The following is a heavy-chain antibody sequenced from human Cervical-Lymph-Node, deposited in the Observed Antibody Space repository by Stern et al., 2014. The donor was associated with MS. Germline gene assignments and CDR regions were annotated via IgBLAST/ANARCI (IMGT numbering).Heavy chain of an antibody. CDR3: ARDKMHAFDY. J-gene: IGHJ4*02. Sequence: LQLVESGTEVKKPGASVLVSCKASGYTFTTYGITWGRQAPGQGLEWMGLISSDSGNTKYAQKFQDRVTMTRDPTTGTAYMEVRSLRSEDTAVYYCARDKMHAFDYWGQGTQVTVPS. D-gene: IGHD2-8*01. V-gene: IGHV1-18*01. CDR2: ISSDSGNT. CDR1: GYTFTTYG.